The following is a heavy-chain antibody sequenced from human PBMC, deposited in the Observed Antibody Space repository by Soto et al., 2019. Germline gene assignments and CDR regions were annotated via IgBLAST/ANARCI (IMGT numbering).Heavy chain of an antibody. Sequence: QVQLVESGGGVVQPGRSLRLSCAASGFTFSSYGMHWVRQAPGKGLEWVAVISYDGSNKYYVDSVKGRFTISRDNSKNTLYLQMNGLRAEDTAVYYCAKGIESFGMYYFDYWGQGTLVTVSS. CDR1: GFTFSSYG. CDR2: ISYDGSNK. J-gene: IGHJ4*02. V-gene: IGHV3-30*18. D-gene: IGHD3-3*01. CDR3: AKGIESFGMYYFDY.